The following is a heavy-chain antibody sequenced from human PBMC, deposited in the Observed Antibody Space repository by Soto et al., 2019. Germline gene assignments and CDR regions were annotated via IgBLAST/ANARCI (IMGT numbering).Heavy chain of an antibody. V-gene: IGHV3-30*18. Sequence: QVQLVESGGGVVQPGRSLRLSCAASGFTFSSYGMHWVRQAPGKGLEWVAVISYDGSNKYYADSVKGRFTISRDNSKNTLYLQMNSLGAEDTAVYYCAKDAAPTVTLNWFDPWGQGTLVTVSS. CDR3: AKDAAPTVTLNWFDP. J-gene: IGHJ5*02. CDR2: ISYDGSNK. D-gene: IGHD4-17*01. CDR1: GFTFSSYG.